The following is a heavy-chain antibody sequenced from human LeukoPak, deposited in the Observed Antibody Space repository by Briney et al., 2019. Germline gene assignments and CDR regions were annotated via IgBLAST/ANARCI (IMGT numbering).Heavy chain of an antibody. D-gene: IGHD5-18*01. CDR1: AFTFSDYA. V-gene: IGHV3-23*01. J-gene: IGHJ4*02. CDR2: ITGSGGTT. Sequence: SGGCLRLSCAASAFTFSDYAMTWVRQAPGKGLEWVSAITGSGGTTYYADSVKGRFTISRDDSKNTLYLQMNSLRAEDTALYYCARGSYSYGYFGSYWGQGNVVTVSS. CDR3: ARGSYSYGYFGSY.